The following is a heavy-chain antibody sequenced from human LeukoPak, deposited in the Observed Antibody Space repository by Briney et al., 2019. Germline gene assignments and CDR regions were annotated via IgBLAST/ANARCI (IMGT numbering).Heavy chain of an antibody. J-gene: IGHJ4*02. D-gene: IGHD3-3*01. CDR3: VASRWSGALDF. CDR1: SIRFADHW. CDR2: SDRDGVVR. Sequence: GGSLRLSYVGSSIRFADHWMLWVRQVPGEPPAWVARSDRDGVVREYADSVKGRFTIPRDNATNTIHLEMNRQKVEDTAIYYCVASRWSGALDFWGQGSLVTVSS. V-gene: IGHV3-74*01.